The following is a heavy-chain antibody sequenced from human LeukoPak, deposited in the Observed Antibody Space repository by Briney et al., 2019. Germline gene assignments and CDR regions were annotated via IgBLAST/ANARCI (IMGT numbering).Heavy chain of an antibody. D-gene: IGHD2/OR15-2a*01. Sequence: RPGGSLRLSCAASGFTFSSYAMSWVRQAPGKGLEWVSGFSGSGGSTYYADSLKGRFTISRDNSKSTLYLQMNSLRAEDTAVYYCARAGNIRFDYWGQGTLVTVSS. CDR1: GFTFSSYA. CDR3: ARAGNIRFDY. V-gene: IGHV3-23*01. CDR2: FSGSGGST. J-gene: IGHJ4*02.